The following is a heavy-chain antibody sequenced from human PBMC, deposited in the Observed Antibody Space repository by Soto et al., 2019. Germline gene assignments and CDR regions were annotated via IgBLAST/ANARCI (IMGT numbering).Heavy chain of an antibody. Sequence: SETLSLTCAVYGGSFSGYYWSWIRQPPGKGLEWIGEIKHSGSTNYNPSLKSRVTISVDTSKNQFSLKVTSVTAADTAVYYCARGFCSGGSCYRWFDPWGQGTLVTVSS. CDR3: ARGFCSGGSCYRWFDP. V-gene: IGHV4-34*01. CDR1: GGSFSGYY. CDR2: IKHSGST. J-gene: IGHJ5*02. D-gene: IGHD2-15*01.